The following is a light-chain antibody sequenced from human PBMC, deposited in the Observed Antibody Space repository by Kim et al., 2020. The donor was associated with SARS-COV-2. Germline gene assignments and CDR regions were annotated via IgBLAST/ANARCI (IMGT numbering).Light chain of an antibody. CDR2: EAS. CDR1: QSINTW. J-gene: IGKJ1*01. CDR3: QQYAGALRT. Sequence: ASVGDRGTMTCRASQSINTWLAWYKQNPGRAPDLLIYEASFLVSGVSSRFSASGSGTDFTLTINDLQPDDFATFYCQQYAGALRTFGQGTKVDIK. V-gene: IGKV1-5*01.